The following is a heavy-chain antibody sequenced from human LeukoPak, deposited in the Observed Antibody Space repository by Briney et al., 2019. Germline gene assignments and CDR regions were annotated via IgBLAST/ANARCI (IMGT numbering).Heavy chain of an antibody. V-gene: IGHV4-31*03. Sequence: PSETLSLTCTVSGGYISSGGYYYNWIRQHAGKGLEWIGYIFYSGTTYYNPSLMSRVTMSVDTSKNQFSLKLSSVTAADTAVYYCATSTANAAFDIWGQGTMVTVSS. J-gene: IGHJ3*02. CDR2: IFYSGTT. D-gene: IGHD2-2*01. CDR1: GGYISSGGYY. CDR3: ATSTANAAFDI.